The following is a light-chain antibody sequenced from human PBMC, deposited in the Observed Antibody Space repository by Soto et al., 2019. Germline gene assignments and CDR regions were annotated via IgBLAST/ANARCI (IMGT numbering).Light chain of an antibody. CDR2: KAS. J-gene: IGKJ4*01. CDR3: QQYNNWLPLT. Sequence: DIQMTQSPSTLSASVGDRVTITCRASQTINSWLAWYQQKPGKAPKLLIYKASYLQSWVPARFSGSGSGTEFTLTISSLQSEDFAVYYCQQYNNWLPLTFGGGTKVDIK. V-gene: IGKV1-5*03. CDR1: QTINSW.